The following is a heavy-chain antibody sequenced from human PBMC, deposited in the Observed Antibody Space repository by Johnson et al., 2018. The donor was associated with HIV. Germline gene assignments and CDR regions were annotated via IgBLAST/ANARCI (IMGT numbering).Heavy chain of an antibody. CDR3: ARDQGELRRTHAFDI. CDR2: ISYDGSNK. D-gene: IGHD1-14*01. J-gene: IGHJ3*02. Sequence: QVQLVESGGGVVQPGRSLRLSYAASGFTFSSYAMHWVRQAPGKGLEWVAVISYDGSNKFYADSVKGRFTISRDNSKNTLYLQMNSLRHEDTAVYYCARDQGELRRTHAFDIWGQGTMVTVSS. V-gene: IGHV3-30*04. CDR1: GFTFSSYA.